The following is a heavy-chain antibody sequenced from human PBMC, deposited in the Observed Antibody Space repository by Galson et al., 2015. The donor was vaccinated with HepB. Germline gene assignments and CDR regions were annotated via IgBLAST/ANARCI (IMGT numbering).Heavy chain of an antibody. CDR1: GGTFSSYA. CDR3: ARGLVVVPAAIAAAGPHDAFDI. V-gene: IGHV1-69*13. Sequence: SVKVSCKASGGTFSSYAISWVRQAPGQGLEWMGGIIPIFGTANYAQKFQGRVTITADESTSTAYMELSSLRSEDTAVYYCARGLVVVPAAIAAAGPHDAFDIWGQGTMVTVSS. J-gene: IGHJ3*02. D-gene: IGHD2-2*02. CDR2: IIPIFGTA.